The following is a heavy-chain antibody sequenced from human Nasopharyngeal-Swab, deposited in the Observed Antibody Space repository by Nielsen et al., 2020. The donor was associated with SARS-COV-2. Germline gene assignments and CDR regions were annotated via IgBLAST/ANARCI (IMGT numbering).Heavy chain of an antibody. CDR1: GYSFISYY. CDR3: ARDQHGVLSSAFDI. V-gene: IGHV1-46*01. CDR2: INPSGGST. Sequence: ASVKVSCKASGYSFISYYMHWVRQAPGKGLEWMGIINPSGGSTSYAQKFQGRVTMTRDTSTSTVYMEMSSLRYEDTPVYYCARDQHGVLSSAFDIWGQGTMVTVSS. J-gene: IGHJ3*02. D-gene: IGHD4/OR15-4a*01.